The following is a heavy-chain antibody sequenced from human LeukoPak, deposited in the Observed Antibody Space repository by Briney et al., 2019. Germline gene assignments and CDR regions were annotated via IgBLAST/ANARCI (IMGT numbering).Heavy chain of an antibody. CDR3: ARGIVGSRDFYFRYYFDY. V-gene: IGHV4-38-2*01. J-gene: IGHJ4*02. Sequence: SETLSLTCAVSGVSLNGYYWGWIRQPPGKGLEWIGTIYHSGSTYYSPSLKSRVTVSVDTSKNEFSLKLSSVTAADTAVYFCARGIVGSRDFYFRYYFDYWGQGTLVTVSS. CDR1: GVSLNGYY. CDR2: IYHSGST. D-gene: IGHD3/OR15-3a*01.